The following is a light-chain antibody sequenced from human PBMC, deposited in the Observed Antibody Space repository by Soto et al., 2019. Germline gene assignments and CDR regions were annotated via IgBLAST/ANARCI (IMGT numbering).Light chain of an antibody. CDR3: STYAGSNNLNV. V-gene: IGLV2-8*01. CDR1: SSDVGGYNY. J-gene: IGLJ1*01. Sequence: QSALTQPPSASGSPGQSGTISCTGTSSDVGGYNYVSWYQQHPGKAPKLMIYEVSKRPSGVPDRFSGSKSGNTASLTVSGLQAEDEADYYCSTYAGSNNLNVFGTGTKLTVL. CDR2: EVS.